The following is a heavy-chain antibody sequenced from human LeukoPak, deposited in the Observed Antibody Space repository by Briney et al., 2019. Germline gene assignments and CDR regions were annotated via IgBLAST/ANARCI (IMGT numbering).Heavy chain of an antibody. CDR1: GFTFSSYA. Sequence: GGSLRLSCAASGFTFSSYAMTWVRQAPGKGLEWVSSISGSGDGGYYADSVKGRFTISRDNSNNTLYLQMNSLRAEDTAVYYCAKDGLELRFRWFDPWGQGTLVTVSS. V-gene: IGHV3-23*01. D-gene: IGHD1-7*01. CDR3: AKDGLELRFRWFDP. CDR2: ISGSGDGG. J-gene: IGHJ5*02.